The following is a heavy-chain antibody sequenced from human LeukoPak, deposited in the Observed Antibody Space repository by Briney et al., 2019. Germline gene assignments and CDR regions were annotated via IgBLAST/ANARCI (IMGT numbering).Heavy chain of an antibody. Sequence: GGSLRLSCAASGFTFSSYSMNWVRQAPGKGLGWVSSISSSSSYIYYADSVKGRFTISRDNAKNSLYLQMNSLRAEDTAVYYCARDCGTSCYRDAFDIWGQGTMVTVSS. CDR1: GFTFSSYS. CDR3: ARDCGTSCYRDAFDI. D-gene: IGHD2-2*02. CDR2: ISSSSSYI. J-gene: IGHJ3*02. V-gene: IGHV3-21*01.